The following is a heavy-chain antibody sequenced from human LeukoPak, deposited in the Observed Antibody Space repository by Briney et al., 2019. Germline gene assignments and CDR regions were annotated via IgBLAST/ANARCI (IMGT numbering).Heavy chain of an antibody. CDR1: GFTFSDYY. D-gene: IGHD6-19*01. CDR3: ARVASQSGSSGWGIYYYYYYMDV. Sequence: GSLRLSCAASGFTFSDYYMSWIRQAPGKGLEGVSYISSSGSTIYYADSVKGRFTISRDNAKNSLYLQMNSLRAEDTAVYYCARVASQSGSSGWGIYYYYYYMDVWGKGTTVTVSS. J-gene: IGHJ6*03. CDR2: ISSSGSTI. V-gene: IGHV3-11*04.